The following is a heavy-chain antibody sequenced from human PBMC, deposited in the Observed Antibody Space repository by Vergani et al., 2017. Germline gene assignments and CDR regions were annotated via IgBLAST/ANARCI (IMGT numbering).Heavy chain of an antibody. J-gene: IGHJ6*03. V-gene: IGHV4-34*01. Sequence: QVQLQQWGAGLLKPSETLSLTCAVYGGSFSGYYWSWIRQPPGKGLEWIGEINHSGSTNYNPSLKSRVTISVDTSKNQCSLKLSSVTAADTAVYSCARVFWYCSSTSCHRYYYYYYMDVWGKGTTVTVSS. D-gene: IGHD2-2*01. CDR2: INHSGST. CDR1: GGSFSGYY. CDR3: ARVFWYCSSTSCHRYYYYYYMDV.